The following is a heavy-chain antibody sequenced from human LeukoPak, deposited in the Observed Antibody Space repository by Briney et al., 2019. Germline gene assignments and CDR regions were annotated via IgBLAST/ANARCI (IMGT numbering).Heavy chain of an antibody. D-gene: IGHD6-13*01. CDR3: ARSPRKYSSSGNAFDI. V-gene: IGHV4-59*01. CDR1: GGSISSYY. Sequence: SETLSLTCTVSGGSISSYYWSWIRPPPGKGLEWIGYIYYSGSTNYNPSLKSRVTISVDTSKNQFSLKLSSVTAADTAVYYCARSPRKYSSSGNAFDIWGQGTMVTVSS. J-gene: IGHJ3*02. CDR2: IYYSGST.